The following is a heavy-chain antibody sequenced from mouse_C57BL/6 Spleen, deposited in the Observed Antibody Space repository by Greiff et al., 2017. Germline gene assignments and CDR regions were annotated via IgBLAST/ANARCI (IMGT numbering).Heavy chain of an antibody. Sequence: EVKLVESGGGLVKPGGSLKLSCAASGFTFSSYAMSWVRQTPEKRLEWVATISDGGSYTYYPDNVKGRFTISRDNAKNNLYLQMSHLKSEDTAMYYCARDSSGYVRDFDYWGQGTTLTVSS. CDR2: ISDGGSYT. CDR3: ARDSSGYVRDFDY. V-gene: IGHV5-4*01. J-gene: IGHJ2*01. CDR1: GFTFSSYA. D-gene: IGHD3-2*02.